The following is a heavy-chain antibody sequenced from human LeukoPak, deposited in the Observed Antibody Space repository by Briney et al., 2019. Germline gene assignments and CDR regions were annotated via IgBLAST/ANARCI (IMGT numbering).Heavy chain of an antibody. D-gene: IGHD5-18*01. J-gene: IGHJ4*02. V-gene: IGHV3-23*01. CDR2: ISVSAGST. CDR3: ARSLSRYSYGPFDY. CDR1: GFTFSSYA. Sequence: GGSLRLSCAASGFTFSSYAMSRVRQAPGKGLDWVSAISVSAGSTYYTDSVKGRFTISRDYSKNTLYLQMNSLRAEDTAVFYCARSLSRYSYGPFDYWGQGTLVTVSS.